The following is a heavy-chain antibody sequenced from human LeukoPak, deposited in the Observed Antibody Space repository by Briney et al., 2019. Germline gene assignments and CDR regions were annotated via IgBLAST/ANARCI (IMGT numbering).Heavy chain of an antibody. CDR2: IKQDGSEK. D-gene: IGHD1-26*01. Sequence: GGSLRLSCAASGFTFSSYWMSWVRQAPGKGLEWVANIKQDGSEKYYVDSVKGRFTISRDNAKNSLYLQMNSLRAEDTAVYYCARGVGATSSSYYMDVWGKGTTVTVSS. CDR1: GFTFSSYW. J-gene: IGHJ6*03. V-gene: IGHV3-7*01. CDR3: ARGVGATSSSYYMDV.